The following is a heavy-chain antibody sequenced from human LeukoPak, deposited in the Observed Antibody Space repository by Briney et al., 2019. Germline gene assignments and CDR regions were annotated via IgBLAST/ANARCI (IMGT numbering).Heavy chain of an antibody. CDR3: ARGPHDSSGHYRYYYYYYMDV. V-gene: IGHV4-34*01. J-gene: IGHJ6*03. D-gene: IGHD3-22*01. CDR2: INHSGST. Sequence: SETLSLTCAVYGGSFSGYYWSWIRQPPGKGLEWIGEINHSGSTNYNPSLKSRVTISVDTSKNQFSLKLSSVTAADTAVYYCARGPHDSSGHYRYYYYYYMDVWGKGTTVTVSS. CDR1: GGSFSGYY.